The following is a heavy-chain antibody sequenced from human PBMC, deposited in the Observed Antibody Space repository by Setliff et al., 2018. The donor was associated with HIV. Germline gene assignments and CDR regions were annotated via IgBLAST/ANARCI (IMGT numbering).Heavy chain of an antibody. J-gene: IGHJ6*03. Sequence: PSETLSLTCTVSGGAISSRSYYWGWIRQPPAKGLEWIGSIYYSGSTYYNPSLKSRVTLSVDTSKNQFSLKVSSVTAADTAVYYCARGLRYGWYGYYYYMDVWGKGTTVTVSS. CDR3: ARGLRYGWYGYYYYMDV. V-gene: IGHV4-39*01. CDR2: IYYSGST. D-gene: IGHD6-19*01. CDR1: GGAISSRSYY.